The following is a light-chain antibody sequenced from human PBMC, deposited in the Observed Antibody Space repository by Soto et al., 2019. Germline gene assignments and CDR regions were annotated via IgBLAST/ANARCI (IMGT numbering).Light chain of an antibody. V-gene: IGLV1-44*01. J-gene: IGLJ2*01. CDR1: SPNIGSNT. CDR2: STN. CDR3: ATWDDSLNGVV. Sequence: QSVLTQPPSASGAPGQRATLSCSGSSPNIGSNTVNWYQQLPGTAPKLLIYSTNQRPSGVPDRFSGSKSGTSASLAISGLQSEDEADYFCATWDDSLNGVVFGGGTKLTVL.